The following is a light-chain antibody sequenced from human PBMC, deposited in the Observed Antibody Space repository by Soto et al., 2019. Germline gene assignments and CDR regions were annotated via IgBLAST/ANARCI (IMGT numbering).Light chain of an antibody. CDR1: QSVSSN. CDR3: QQYNNWPPLT. V-gene: IGKV3D-15*01. Sequence: EIVMTQSPATLSVSPGERATLSCRASQSVSSNLAWYQQKPGQAPRLLIYRASTMATGIPARFSGSGSGTEFPLTISRLQSEDFAVYYCQQYNNWPPLTFGQGTRLEIK. J-gene: IGKJ5*01. CDR2: RAS.